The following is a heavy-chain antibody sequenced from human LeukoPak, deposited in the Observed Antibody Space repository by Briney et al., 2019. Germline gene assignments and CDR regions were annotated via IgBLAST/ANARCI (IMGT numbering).Heavy chain of an antibody. CDR3: ARVLYDSSGYYLLDYYFDY. CDR2: IYYSGST. J-gene: IGHJ4*02. CDR1: GGSISSYY. D-gene: IGHD3-22*01. V-gene: IGHV4-59*01. Sequence: PPETLSLTCTVSGGSISSYYWSWIRQPPGKGLEWIGYIYYSGSTNYNPSLKSRVTISVDTSKNQFSLKLSSVTAADTAVYYCARVLYDSSGYYLLDYYFDYWGQGTLVTVSS.